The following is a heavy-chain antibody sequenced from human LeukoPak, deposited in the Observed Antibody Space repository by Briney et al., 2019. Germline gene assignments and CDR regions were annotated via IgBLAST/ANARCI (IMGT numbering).Heavy chain of an antibody. CDR3: ARTDTYWNDLDY. CDR2: ISSSGSTK. Sequence: GGSLRLSCGASGITVSSYSMNWVRQAPGKGLEWVSYISSSGSTKYYADSVKGRFTISRDNARNSLYLQMNSLRAEDTAVYFCARTDTYWNDLDYWGQGTLVTVSS. D-gene: IGHD1-1*01. V-gene: IGHV3-48*01. CDR1: GITVSSYS. J-gene: IGHJ4*02.